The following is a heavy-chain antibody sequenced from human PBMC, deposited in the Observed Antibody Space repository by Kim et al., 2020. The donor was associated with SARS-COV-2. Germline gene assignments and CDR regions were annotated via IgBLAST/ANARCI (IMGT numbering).Heavy chain of an antibody. CDR1: GGTFSSYA. CDR3: ARAWTYYDILTGWVPTYFDY. Sequence: SVKVSCKASGGTFSSYAISWVRQAPGQGLEWMGGIIPIFGTANYAQKFQGRVTITADESTSTAYMELSSLRSEDTAVYYCARAWTYYDILTGWVPTYFDYWGQGTLVTVSS. CDR2: IIPIFGTA. V-gene: IGHV1-69*13. D-gene: IGHD3-9*01. J-gene: IGHJ4*02.